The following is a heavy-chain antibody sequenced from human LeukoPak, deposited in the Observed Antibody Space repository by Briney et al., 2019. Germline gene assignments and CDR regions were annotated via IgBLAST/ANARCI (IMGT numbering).Heavy chain of an antibody. CDR3: ARDPRPSYDSSDYYYPGDY. V-gene: IGHV1-46*01. CDR2: INPSGGST. D-gene: IGHD3-22*01. CDR1: GYTFTSYC. J-gene: IGHJ4*02. Sequence: ASVKVSCKASGYTFTSYCMHWVRQAPGQGLEWMAIINPSGGSTRYAQKFQGRVTMTRDTSTNTVYMELSSLRSEDTAVYYCARDPRPSYDSSDYYYPGDYWGQGTLVTVSS.